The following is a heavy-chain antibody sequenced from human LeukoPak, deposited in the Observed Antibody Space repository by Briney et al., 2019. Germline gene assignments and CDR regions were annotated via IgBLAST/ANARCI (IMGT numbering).Heavy chain of an antibody. CDR1: GFTFSSYS. CDR2: ISSSSSTI. CDR3: ALAFRGDYFDY. D-gene: IGHD3-16*01. V-gene: IGHV3-48*04. Sequence: PGGSLRLSCAASGFTFSSYSMNWVRQAPGKGLEWVSYISSSSSTIYYADSVKGRFTISRDNAKNSPYLQMNSLRAEDTAVYYCALAFRGDYFDYWGQGTLVTVSS. J-gene: IGHJ4*02.